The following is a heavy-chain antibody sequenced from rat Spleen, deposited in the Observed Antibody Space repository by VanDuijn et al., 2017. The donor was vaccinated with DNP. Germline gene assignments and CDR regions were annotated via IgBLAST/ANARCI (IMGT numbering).Heavy chain of an antibody. J-gene: IGHJ3*01. CDR2: ISYDGSST. Sequence: EVQLVESGGGLVQPGRSLKLSCAASGFTFSDYYMAWVRQAPAKGLEWVATISYDGSSTYYRDSVKGRFSLSRDNAKSTLYLQMDSLRSEDTATYYCATSRDGFAYWGQGTLVTVSS. CDR1: GFTFSDYY. CDR3: ATSRDGFAY. V-gene: IGHV5-7*01.